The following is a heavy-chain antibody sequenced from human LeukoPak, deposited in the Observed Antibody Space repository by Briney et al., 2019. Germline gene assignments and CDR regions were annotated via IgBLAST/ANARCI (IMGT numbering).Heavy chain of an antibody. J-gene: IGHJ4*02. Sequence: PGGSLRLSCAASGFTFNTYTMNWVRQAPGKGLEWVSYISGSSGIIDYADSVKGRFTISRDNSKNTLYLQMNSLRAEDTAVYYCARDSLGDPTYYFDYWGQGTLVTVSS. D-gene: IGHD3-10*01. CDR1: GFTFNTYT. V-gene: IGHV3-48*01. CDR3: ARDSLGDPTYYFDY. CDR2: ISGSSGII.